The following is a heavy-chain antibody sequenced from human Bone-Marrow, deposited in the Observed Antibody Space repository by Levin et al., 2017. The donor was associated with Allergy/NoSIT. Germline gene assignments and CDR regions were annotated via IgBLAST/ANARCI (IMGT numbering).Heavy chain of an antibody. V-gene: IGHV3-30-3*01. CDR1: GFTFSSYA. D-gene: IGHD6-19*01. Sequence: PGESLKISCAASGFTFSSYAMHWVRQAPGKGLEWVAVISYDGSNKYYADSVKGRFTISRDNSKNTLYLQMNSLRAEDTAVYFCARVSSGSGWYGGKFDYWGQGTLVTVSS. J-gene: IGHJ4*02. CDR2: ISYDGSNK. CDR3: ARVSSGSGWYGGKFDY.